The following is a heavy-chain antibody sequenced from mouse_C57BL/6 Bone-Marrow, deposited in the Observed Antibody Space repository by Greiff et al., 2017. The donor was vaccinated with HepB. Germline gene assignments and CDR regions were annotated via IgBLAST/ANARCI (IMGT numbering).Heavy chain of an antibody. V-gene: IGHV1-53*01. J-gene: IGHJ2*01. CDR1: GYTFTSYW. CDR3: ARTHYYGSSLFDY. Sequence: VQLQQPGTELVKPGASVKLSCKASGYTFTSYWMHWVKQRPGQGLEWIGKINPSNGGTNTNEKFKSKATLTVDKSSSTAYMQRSGLTAEDSAVYYCARTHYYGSSLFDYWGQGTTLTVSS. D-gene: IGHD1-1*01. CDR2: INPSNGGT.